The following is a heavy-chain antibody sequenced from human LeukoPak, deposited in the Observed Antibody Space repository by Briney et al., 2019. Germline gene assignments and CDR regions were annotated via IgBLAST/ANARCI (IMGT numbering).Heavy chain of an antibody. CDR1: GYPFTVYY. Sequence: ASLSVSCKASGYPFTVYYIHWVRQAPGQGLEWMGWINPNTGGTNYAQKFQGRVTMTRDTSISTAYMEVNRLRSGDTAVYYCARGFDWLEYYFDYWGQGTLVTVSS. J-gene: IGHJ4*02. V-gene: IGHV1-2*02. D-gene: IGHD3-9*01. CDR3: ARGFDWLEYYFDY. CDR2: INPNTGGT.